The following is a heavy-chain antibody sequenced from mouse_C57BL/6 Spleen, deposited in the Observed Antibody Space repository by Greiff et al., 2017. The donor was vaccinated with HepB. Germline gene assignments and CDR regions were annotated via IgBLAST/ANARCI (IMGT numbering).Heavy chain of an antibody. D-gene: IGHD2-3*01. J-gene: IGHJ2*01. CDR1: GFSFTSYA. V-gene: IGHV2-9-1*01. CDR2: IWTGGGT. Sequence: VKLMESGPGLVAPSQSLSITCTVSGFSFTSYAISWVRQPPGKGLEWLGVIWTGGGTNYNSAHKSSLSISKDNSKSQVFLKMNSLQTDDTARYYCARNSVGIYDGYYDYFDYWGQGTTLTVAS. CDR3: ARNSVGIYDGYYDYFDY.